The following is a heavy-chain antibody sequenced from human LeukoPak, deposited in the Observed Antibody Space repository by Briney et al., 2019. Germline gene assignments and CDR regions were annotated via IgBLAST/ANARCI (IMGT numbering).Heavy chain of an antibody. CDR1: GGSISNYW. CDR2: VFDSGGT. J-gene: IGHJ4*02. Sequence: SETLSLTCTVSGGSISNYWWSWIRQPPGKGLEWIGYVFDSGGTNYNPSLKSRVTISVDTSKKQFSLKLSSVTAADTAVYYCARSEYSSSFDYWGQGTLVTVSS. CDR3: ARSEYSSSFDY. D-gene: IGHD6-6*01. V-gene: IGHV4-59*01.